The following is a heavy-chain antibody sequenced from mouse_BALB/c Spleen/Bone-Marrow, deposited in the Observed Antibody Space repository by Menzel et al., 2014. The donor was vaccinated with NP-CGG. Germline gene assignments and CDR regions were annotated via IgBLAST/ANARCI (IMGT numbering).Heavy chain of an antibody. V-gene: IGHV1-7*01. Sequence: VKLVESGAELAKPGASVKMSCKASGYTFTSYWMHWVKQRPGQGLEWIGNINPSSGYTEYNQKFKDKATLTADKSSSTAFMQLRSLTSEDSAVYYCARPITTGIQAWFAYWGQGILVTVSA. J-gene: IGHJ3*01. CDR1: GYTFTSYW. D-gene: IGHD2-4*01. CDR3: ARPITTGIQAWFAY. CDR2: INPSSGYT.